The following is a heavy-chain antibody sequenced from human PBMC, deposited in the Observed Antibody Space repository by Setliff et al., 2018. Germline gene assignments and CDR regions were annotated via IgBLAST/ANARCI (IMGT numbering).Heavy chain of an antibody. J-gene: IGHJ6*03. CDR1: GGSISSGGYY. CDR3: ARAISGWYSAYYYYMDV. V-gene: IGHV4-31*03. D-gene: IGHD6-19*01. Sequence: KTSETLSLTCTVSGGSISSGGYYWSWIRQHPGKGLEWIGYIYYSGSTYYNPSLKSRVTISVDTSKNQLSLKLSSVTAADTAVYYCARAISGWYSAYYYYMDVWGKGTTVTVSS. CDR2: IYYSGST.